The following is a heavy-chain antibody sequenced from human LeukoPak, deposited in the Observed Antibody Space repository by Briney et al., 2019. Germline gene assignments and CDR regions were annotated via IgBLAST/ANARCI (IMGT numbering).Heavy chain of an antibody. CDR1: GYTFTGYY. J-gene: IGHJ4*02. D-gene: IGHD6-13*01. CDR3: ARGPARAAAGMFY. CDR2: INPILGIA. Sequence: SVKVSCKASGYTFTGYYMHWVRQAPGQGLEWMGWINPILGIANYAQTFQGRVTITADKSTSTAYMELSSLRSEDTAVYYCARGPARAAAGMFYWGQGTLVTVSS. V-gene: IGHV1-69*10.